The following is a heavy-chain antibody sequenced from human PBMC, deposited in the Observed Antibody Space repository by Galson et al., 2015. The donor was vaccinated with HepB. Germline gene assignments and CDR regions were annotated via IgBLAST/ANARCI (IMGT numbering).Heavy chain of an antibody. Sequence: SVKVSCKASGYPSNDYNINWVRQAPGRGLQWMGRVSPDNGNTDSAQNLRGRLTLTTDTSTNTAYMDLRTLTSDDTAVYYCASESPRGGYNGFWGQGTLVSVSS. D-gene: IGHD5-24*01. V-gene: IGHV1-18*01. J-gene: IGHJ4*02. CDR2: VSPDNGNT. CDR1: GYPSNDYN. CDR3: ASESPRGGYNGF.